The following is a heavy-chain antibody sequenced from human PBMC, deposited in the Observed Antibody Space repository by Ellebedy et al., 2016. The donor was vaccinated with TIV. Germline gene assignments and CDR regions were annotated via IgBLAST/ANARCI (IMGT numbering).Heavy chain of an antibody. Sequence: GSLRLXXTVSGGSISSYYWSWIRQPPGKGLEWIGYIYYSGSTNYNPSLKSRVTISVDRSKNQFSLKLSSVTAADTAVYYCARGGIVVVPAAMEDAFDIWGQGTMVTVSS. J-gene: IGHJ3*02. V-gene: IGHV4-59*12. CDR1: GGSISSYY. D-gene: IGHD2-2*01. CDR3: ARGGIVVVPAAMEDAFDI. CDR2: IYYSGST.